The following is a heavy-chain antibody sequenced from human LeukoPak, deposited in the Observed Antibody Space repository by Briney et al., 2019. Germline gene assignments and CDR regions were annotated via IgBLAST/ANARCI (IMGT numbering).Heavy chain of an antibody. Sequence: ASVKVSCKASGYTFTSYGISWVRQAPGQGLEWMGWISAYNGNTNYAQKLQGRVTMTTGTSTSTAYMELRSLRSDDTAVYYCAREGGAMNTYYMDVWGKGTTVTVSS. CDR1: GYTFTSYG. CDR3: AREGGAMNTYYMDV. CDR2: ISAYNGNT. V-gene: IGHV1-18*01. D-gene: IGHD2-2*01. J-gene: IGHJ6*03.